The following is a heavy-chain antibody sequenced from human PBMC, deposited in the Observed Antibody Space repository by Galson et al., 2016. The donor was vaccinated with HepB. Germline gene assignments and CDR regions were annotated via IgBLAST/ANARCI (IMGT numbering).Heavy chain of an antibody. J-gene: IGHJ4*02. CDR2: ISYGGSNE. D-gene: IGHD2-2*01. CDR3: ARGSIWCSSTSCYVDH. Sequence: SLRLSCAASGFTFSNYGMHWVRQAPGKGLEWVAFISYGGSNEYYADSVKGRFTISRENSKNTLYLRMNSLRAEDTAVYYCARGSIWCSSTSCYVDHWGQGSLVTVSS. V-gene: IGHV3-30-3*01. CDR1: GFTFSNYG.